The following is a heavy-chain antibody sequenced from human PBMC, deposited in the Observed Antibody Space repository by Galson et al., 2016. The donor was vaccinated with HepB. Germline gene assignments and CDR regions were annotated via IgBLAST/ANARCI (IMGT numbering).Heavy chain of an antibody. CDR2: IKSDGSYT. CDR1: GFTFSNYW. D-gene: IGHD2-2*01. J-gene: IGHJ4*02. Sequence: SLRLSCAASGFTFSNYWMHWVRQGPGKGLVLVSRIKSDGSYTNYADSVKGRFTISRDSAKNTLYLQMNSLRVEDTAVYYCARDRSGDCSTTKCWGPDYWGQGTLVTVSS. V-gene: IGHV3-74*01. CDR3: ARDRSGDCSTTKCWGPDY.